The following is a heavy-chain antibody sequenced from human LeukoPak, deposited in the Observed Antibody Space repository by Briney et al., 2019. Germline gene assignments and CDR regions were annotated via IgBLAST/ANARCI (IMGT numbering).Heavy chain of an antibody. V-gene: IGHV4-39*07. CDR1: GDSISLSFYY. D-gene: IGHD6-13*01. CDR2: IYYSGST. Sequence: SETLSLTCSVSGDSISLSFYYWGWIRQPPGKGLEWIGSIYYSGSTYYNPSLKSRVTISVDTSKNQFSLKLSSVTAADTAVYYCARGGSSWLSRGYYYYMDVWGKGTTVTVSS. J-gene: IGHJ6*03. CDR3: ARGGSSWLSRGYYYYMDV.